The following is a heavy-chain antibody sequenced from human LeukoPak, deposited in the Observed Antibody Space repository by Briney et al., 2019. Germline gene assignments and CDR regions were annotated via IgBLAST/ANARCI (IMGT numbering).Heavy chain of an antibody. Sequence: PSETLSLTCTVSGGSISSSSYYWGWIRQPPGKGLEWIGEINHSGSTNYNPSLKSRVTISVDTSKNQFSLKLSSVTAADTAVYYCARGRWYDDYWGQGTLVTVSS. D-gene: IGHD6-13*01. J-gene: IGHJ4*02. V-gene: IGHV4-39*07. CDR2: INHSGST. CDR3: ARGRWYDDY. CDR1: GGSISSSSYY.